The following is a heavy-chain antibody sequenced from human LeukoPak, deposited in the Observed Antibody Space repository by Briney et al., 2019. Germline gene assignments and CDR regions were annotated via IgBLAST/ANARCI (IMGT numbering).Heavy chain of an antibody. CDR3: ARGPNSSSSYCFDP. D-gene: IGHD6-13*01. J-gene: IGHJ5*02. V-gene: IGHV4-59*01. CDR1: GDSISNKY. CDR2: IYYSGST. Sequence: SETLSLTCTVSGDSISNKYWSWIRQPPGKGLEWIGYIYYSGSTNYNPSLKSRVTISVDTSKNQLSLKLSSVTAADTAVYYCARGPNSSSSYCFDPWGQGTLVTVSS.